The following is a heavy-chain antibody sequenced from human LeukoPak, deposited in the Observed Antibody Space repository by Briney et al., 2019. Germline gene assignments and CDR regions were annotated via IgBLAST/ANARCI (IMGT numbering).Heavy chain of an antibody. CDR1: GGTFSSYA. Sequence: ASVKVSCKASGGTFSSYAISWVRQAPGQGLEWMGRITPIFGIANYAQKFQGRVTITADKSTSTAYMELSSLRSEDTAVYYCARSGSSGWSLGVGYTEYFQHWGQGTLVTVSS. J-gene: IGHJ1*01. V-gene: IGHV1-69*04. CDR2: ITPIFGIA. CDR3: ARSGSSGWSLGVGYTEYFQH. D-gene: IGHD3-22*01.